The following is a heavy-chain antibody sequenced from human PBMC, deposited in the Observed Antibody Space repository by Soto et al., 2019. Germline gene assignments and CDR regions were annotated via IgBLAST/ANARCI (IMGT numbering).Heavy chain of an antibody. CDR2: IIGSSGDT. Sequence: GGSLRLSCVASGFVFSTYTMTWVRQAPGKGLEWVSSIIGSSGDTSYADSVRGRFTISRDNSQSTLFLQMNGLRADDTAVYFWAKDKWPDGAWDIDYWGQGTLVTVSS. CDR3: AKDKWPDGAWDIDY. D-gene: IGHD4-17*01. V-gene: IGHV3-23*01. J-gene: IGHJ4*02. CDR1: GFVFSTYT.